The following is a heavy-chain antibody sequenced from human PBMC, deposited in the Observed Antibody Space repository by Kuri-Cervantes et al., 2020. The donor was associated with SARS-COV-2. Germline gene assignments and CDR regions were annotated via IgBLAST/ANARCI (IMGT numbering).Heavy chain of an antibody. CDR2: IYPYDSDI. D-gene: IGHD3-3*01. V-gene: IGHV5-51*01. Sequence: KVSCKGSGYSFSSYWIAWVRQMPGKGLEWMGFIYPYDSDIRYSPSFQGQVTISADKAISTAYLQWSSLKASDTAMYYCARRPHYDFWSGSGYYFDYWGQGTLVTVSS. CDR1: GYSFSSYW. CDR3: ARRPHYDFWSGSGYYFDY. J-gene: IGHJ4*02.